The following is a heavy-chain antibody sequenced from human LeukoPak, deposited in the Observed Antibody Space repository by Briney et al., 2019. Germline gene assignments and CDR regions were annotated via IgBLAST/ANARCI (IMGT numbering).Heavy chain of an antibody. CDR1: GFTFSSYW. D-gene: IGHD5-18*01. J-gene: IGHJ4*02. CDR3: ARARVEYSYDLFDY. CDR2: IKQDGSEK. V-gene: IGHV3-7*01. Sequence: GGSLRLSCADSGFTFSSYWMSWVRQAPGKGLEWVANIKQDGSEKYYVDSVKGRFTISRDNAKNSLYLQMNSLRAEDTAVYYCARARVEYSYDLFDYWGQGTLVTVSS.